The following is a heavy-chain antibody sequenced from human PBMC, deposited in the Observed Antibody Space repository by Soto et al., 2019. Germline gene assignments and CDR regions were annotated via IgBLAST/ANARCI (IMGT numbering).Heavy chain of an antibody. CDR2: IIPIFGTA. CDR1: GCTFSSYA. Sequence: SVKVSCKASGCTFSSYAISWVRQAPGQGLEWMGGIIPIFGTANYAQKFQGRVTITADESTSTAYMELSSLRSEDTAVYYCAREEYYYVSSGYYSSDYYYGMDVWGQGTTVTVSS. J-gene: IGHJ6*02. D-gene: IGHD3-22*01. V-gene: IGHV1-69*13. CDR3: AREEYYYVSSGYYSSDYYYGMDV.